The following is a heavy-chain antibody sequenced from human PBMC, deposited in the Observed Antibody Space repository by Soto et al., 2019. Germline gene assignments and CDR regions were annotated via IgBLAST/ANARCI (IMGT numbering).Heavy chain of an antibody. D-gene: IGHD2-2*02. CDR2: IIPIFGTA. J-gene: IGHJ5*02. CDR1: GGTFSSYA. V-gene: IGHV1-69*13. Sequence: GASVKVSCKASGGTFSSYAISWGRQAPGQGLEWMGWIIPIFGTANYAQKFQGRVTITADESTSTAYMELSSLRAEDTAVYYCARDPGCSSTSCYRHWFDPWGQGTLVTVSS. CDR3: ARDPGCSSTSCYRHWFDP.